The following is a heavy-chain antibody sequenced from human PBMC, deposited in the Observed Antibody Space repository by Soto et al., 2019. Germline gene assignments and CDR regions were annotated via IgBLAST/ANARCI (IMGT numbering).Heavy chain of an antibody. J-gene: IGHJ4*02. V-gene: IGHV1-69*01. CDR1: GGTFSSYA. Sequence: QVQLVQSGAEVKKPGSSVKVSCKASGGTFSSYAISWVRQAPGQGLEWMGGIIPIFGTANYAQKFQGRVTITANESMSTAYMEQSRLRSEDTAVYYCARDYRRYSSSGYSFGYWGQGTLVTVSS. CDR2: IIPIFGTA. D-gene: IGHD6-13*01. CDR3: ARDYRRYSSSGYSFGY.